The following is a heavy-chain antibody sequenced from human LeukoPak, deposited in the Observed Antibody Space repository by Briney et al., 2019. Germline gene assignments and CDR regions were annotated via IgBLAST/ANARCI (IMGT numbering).Heavy chain of an antibody. Sequence: SVKVSCKASGGTFSSYAISWVRQAPGQGLEWMGRIIPIFGIANYAQKFQGRVTITADKSASTAYMELSSLRSEDTAVYYCASQGVDYYDSSRNAFDIWGQGTMVTVSS. CDR2: IIPIFGIA. V-gene: IGHV1-69*04. J-gene: IGHJ3*02. D-gene: IGHD3-22*01. CDR3: ASQGVDYYDSSRNAFDI. CDR1: GGTFSSYA.